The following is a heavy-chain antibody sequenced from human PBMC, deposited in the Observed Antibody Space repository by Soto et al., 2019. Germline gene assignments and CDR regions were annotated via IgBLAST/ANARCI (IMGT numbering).Heavy chain of an antibody. CDR1: GGSFSGYY. CDR3: ARIGGYSYGYYYYYGMDV. Sequence: QVQLQQWGAGLLEPSETLSLTCAVYGGSFSGYYWSWIRQPPGKGLEWIGEINHSGSTNYNPSLKRRVTISVDTSKNQFSLKLSSVTAADTAVYYCARIGGYSYGYYYYYGMDVWGQGTTVTVSS. V-gene: IGHV4-34*01. CDR2: INHSGST. J-gene: IGHJ6*02. D-gene: IGHD5-18*01.